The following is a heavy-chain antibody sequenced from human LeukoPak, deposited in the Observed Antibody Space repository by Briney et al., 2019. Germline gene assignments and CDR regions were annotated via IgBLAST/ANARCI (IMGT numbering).Heavy chain of an antibody. CDR3: TKSRRDYDFWSGYY. Sequence: LSLTCTVSGGSISSSGYYWGWIRQPPGKGLEWVALMRDDRRNKYYGDSVEGRFTISRDNSKNTLYLQMNSLTPEDTAAYYCTKSRRDYDFWSGYYWGQGTLVTVSS. CDR1: GGSISSSG. J-gene: IGHJ4*02. V-gene: IGHV3-30*02. D-gene: IGHD3-3*01. CDR2: MRDDRRNK.